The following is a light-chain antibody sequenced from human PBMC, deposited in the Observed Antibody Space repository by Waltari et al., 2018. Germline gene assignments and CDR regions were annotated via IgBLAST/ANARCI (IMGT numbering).Light chain of an antibody. CDR1: STDIGTYNY. CDR2: DVD. CDR3: SSIAGTYSYV. V-gene: IGLV2-11*01. J-gene: IGLJ1*01. Sequence: QSALAQPRSVSGSPGQSVTISCPGRSTDIGTYNYVSWYQQHPDKAPKLIVFDVDKRPSGVPDRFSGSKSGNTASLTISDLQAEDEADYYCSSIAGTYSYVFGGGTQVIVL.